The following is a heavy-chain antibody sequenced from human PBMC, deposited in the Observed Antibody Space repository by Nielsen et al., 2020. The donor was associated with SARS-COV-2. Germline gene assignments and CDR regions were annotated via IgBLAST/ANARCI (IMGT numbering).Heavy chain of an antibody. D-gene: IGHD3-10*01. CDR1: GYTFTSYA. Sequence: ASVKVSCKASGYTFTSYAMHWVRQAPGQRLEWMGWINAGNGNTKYSQKFQGRVTITRDTSASTAYMELSRLRSDDTAVYYCARGFGPREFDPWGQGTLVTVSS. CDR3: ARGFGPREFDP. V-gene: IGHV1-3*01. J-gene: IGHJ5*02. CDR2: INAGNGNT.